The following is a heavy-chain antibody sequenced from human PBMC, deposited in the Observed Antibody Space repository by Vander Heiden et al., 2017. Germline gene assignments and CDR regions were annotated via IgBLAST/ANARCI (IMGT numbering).Heavy chain of an antibody. J-gene: IGHJ4*02. Sequence: EVQLVESGGGLVKPGGSLRLSCAASGFTFSSYSMNWVRQAPGKGLEWVSSISSSSSYIYYADSVKGRFTISRDNAKNSLYLQMNSLRAEDTAVYYCAREGNGGHSSYFDYWGQGTLVTVSS. V-gene: IGHV3-21*01. CDR1: GFTFSSYS. CDR2: ISSSSSYI. D-gene: IGHD2-8*01. CDR3: AREGNGGHSSYFDY.